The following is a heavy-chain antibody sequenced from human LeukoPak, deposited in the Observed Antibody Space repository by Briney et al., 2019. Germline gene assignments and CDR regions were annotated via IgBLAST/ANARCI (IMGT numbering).Heavy chain of an antibody. CDR1: GGTFSSYA. V-gene: IGHV1-69*01. D-gene: IGHD3-10*01. Sequence: SVKVSCKASGGTFSSYAISWVRQAPGQGLEWMGGIIPIFGTANYAQKFQGRVTITADESTSTAYMELSSLRSEDTAVYYCAREGTGYYGSGSYRALDYWGQGTLVAVSS. CDR3: AREGTGYYGSGSYRALDY. CDR2: IIPIFGTA. J-gene: IGHJ4*02.